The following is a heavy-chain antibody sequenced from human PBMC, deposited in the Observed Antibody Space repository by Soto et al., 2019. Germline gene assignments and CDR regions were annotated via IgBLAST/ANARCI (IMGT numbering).Heavy chain of an antibody. CDR3: ARMGDVPYYYYGMDV. V-gene: IGHV1-18*01. CDR1: GYTFGTYG. Sequence: ASVKVSCKASGYTFGTYGISWVRQAPGQGLEWMGWINGYNGNINYAPKLQGRITMITDTSTTTAYMELRSLRSDDTAVYYCARMGDVPYYYYGMDVWGQGTTVTVS. J-gene: IGHJ6*02. D-gene: IGHD3-16*01. CDR2: INGYNGNI.